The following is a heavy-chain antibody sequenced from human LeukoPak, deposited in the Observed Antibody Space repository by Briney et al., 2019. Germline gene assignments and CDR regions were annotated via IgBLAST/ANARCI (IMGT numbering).Heavy chain of an antibody. V-gene: IGHV1-18*01. D-gene: IGHD2-8*01. Sequence: ASVKVSCKASGYTFTSYGISWVRQAPGQGLEWMGWISASNGNTNYAQKLQGRVTMTTDTSTSTAYMELRSLRSDDTAVYYCAVKGYCTNGVCPPVRSHYYSMDVWGQGTTVTV. J-gene: IGHJ6*02. CDR2: ISASNGNT. CDR1: GYTFTSYG. CDR3: AVKGYCTNGVCPPVRSHYYSMDV.